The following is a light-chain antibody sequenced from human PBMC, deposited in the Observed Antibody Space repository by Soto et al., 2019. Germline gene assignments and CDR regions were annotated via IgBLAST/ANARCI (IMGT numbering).Light chain of an antibody. V-gene: IGKV3-20*01. CDR2: GVS. CDR3: QLYSGSPWT. CDR1: QSISHRY. J-gene: IGKJ1*01. Sequence: IVLTQSPGTLSLSPGERVTLSCRASQSISHRYLAWFQHKVGQAPRLLIYGVSIRAAGIPDRFSGSGSGTDFTLTISRLEPGDFAVYYCQLYSGSPWTFGQGTKVDIK.